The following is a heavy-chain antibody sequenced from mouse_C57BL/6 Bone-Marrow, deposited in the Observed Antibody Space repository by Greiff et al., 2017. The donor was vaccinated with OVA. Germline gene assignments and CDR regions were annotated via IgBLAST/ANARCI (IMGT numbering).Heavy chain of an antibody. J-gene: IGHJ4*01. CDR3: ARHRSFMDY. CDR2: ISNGGGST. Sequence: EVKLVESGGGLVQPGGSLKLSCAAPGFTFSDYYMYWVRQTPEKRLEWVAYISNGGGSTYYPDTVKGRFTISRDNAKNTLYLQMSRLKSEDTAMYYCARHRSFMDYWGQGTSVTVSS. CDR1: GFTFSDYY. V-gene: IGHV5-12*01.